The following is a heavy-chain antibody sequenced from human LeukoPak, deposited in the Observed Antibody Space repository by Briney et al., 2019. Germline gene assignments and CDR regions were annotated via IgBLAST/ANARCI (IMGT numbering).Heavy chain of an antibody. D-gene: IGHD3-22*01. Sequence: TLSLTCTVSGGSISSGGYYWSWIRQHPGKGLEWIGYIYYSGSTYYNPSLKSRVTISVDTSKNQFSLKLSSVTAADTAVYYCARENFSNYYDSSGYYPWGQGTLVTVSS. CDR1: GGSISSGGYY. CDR3: ARENFSNYYDSSGYYP. CDR2: IYYSGST. V-gene: IGHV4-31*03. J-gene: IGHJ5*02.